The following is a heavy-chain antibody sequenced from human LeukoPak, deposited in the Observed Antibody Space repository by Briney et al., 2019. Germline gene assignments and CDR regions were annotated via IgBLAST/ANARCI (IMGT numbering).Heavy chain of an antibody. J-gene: IGHJ4*02. Sequence: ASVKVSCKASGYTFTGYYMHWVRQAPGQGLEWMGWINPNSGGTNYAQKFQGRVTMTRDTSISTVFMELNGLRSDDTAVFFCARYLGGYDYFDYWGQGTLVTVSS. D-gene: IGHD5-12*01. CDR2: INPNSGGT. CDR1: GYTFTGYY. CDR3: ARYLGGYDYFDY. V-gene: IGHV1-2*02.